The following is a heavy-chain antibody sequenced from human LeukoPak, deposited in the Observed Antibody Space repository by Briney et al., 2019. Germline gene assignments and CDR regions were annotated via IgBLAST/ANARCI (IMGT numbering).Heavy chain of an antibody. V-gene: IGHV3-48*03. J-gene: IGHJ6*02. Sequence: PGGSLRLSCAASGFTFSSYAMSWVRQAPGKGLEWVSYISSSGSTIYYADSVKGRFTISRDSAKNSLYLQMNNLRVEDTAVYYCARDRLGSDYRYGMDVWGQGTTVTVSS. CDR3: ARDRLGSDYRYGMDV. CDR1: GFTFSSYA. CDR2: ISSSGSTI.